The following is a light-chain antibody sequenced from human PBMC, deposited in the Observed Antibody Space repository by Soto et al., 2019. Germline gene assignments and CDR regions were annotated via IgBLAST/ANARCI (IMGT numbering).Light chain of an antibody. J-gene: IGKJ5*01. Sequence: DIVMAQTPTSLPVNPGEPASISCRSSRSLLHSHGYNSLHWCLQKAGQSPQVLIYRVSKHLSGFPDNFRGGGSGRDFTLKVTWEEAEDVGVYYCMQPTQILITFGQGTRLEIK. CDR1: RSLLHSHGYNS. CDR2: RVS. CDR3: MQPTQILIT. V-gene: IGKV2-28*01.